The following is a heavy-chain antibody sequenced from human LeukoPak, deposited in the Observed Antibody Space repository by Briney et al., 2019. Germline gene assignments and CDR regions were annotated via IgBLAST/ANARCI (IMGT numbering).Heavy chain of an antibody. D-gene: IGHD6-13*01. V-gene: IGHV4-59*01. CDR1: GVSISSYY. Sequence: SETLSLTCTVSGVSISSYYWSWIRQPPGKGLELIGYIYYSGSTNYNPSLKSRVTISVDTSKNQLSLKLSSVTAADTAVYYCARFSVAAAGTGWFDPWGQGALVTVSA. J-gene: IGHJ5*02. CDR3: ARFSVAAAGTGWFDP. CDR2: IYYSGST.